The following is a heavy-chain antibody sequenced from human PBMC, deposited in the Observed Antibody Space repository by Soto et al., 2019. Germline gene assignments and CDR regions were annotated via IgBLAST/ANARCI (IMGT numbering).Heavy chain of an antibody. D-gene: IGHD3-22*01. CDR2: INPSGGST. CDR1: GYTFTSYY. J-gene: IGHJ4*02. CDR3: ARDAEPYSYDSSGYYSGLNY. V-gene: IGHV1-46*01. Sequence: ASVKVSCKASGYTFTSYYMHWVRQAPGQGLEWMGIINPSGGSTSYAQKFQGRVTMTRDTSTSTVYMELSSLRSEDTAVYYCARDAEPYSYDSSGYYSGLNYCGQGTLVTVSS.